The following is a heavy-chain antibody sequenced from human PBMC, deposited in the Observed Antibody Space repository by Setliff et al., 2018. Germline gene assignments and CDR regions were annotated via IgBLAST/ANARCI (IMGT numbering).Heavy chain of an antibody. CDR3: ARDRLTTSSIDY. CDR2: IIPISGTI. Sequence: EASVKVSCKASGGTFSNYGIDWVRQAPGQGLEWMGRIIPISGTIKYAQKFQGRVTISADKSTSTAYMELSSLTSDDAAVYYCARDRLTTSSIDYWGQGTLVTVSS. V-gene: IGHV1-69*06. CDR1: GGTFSNYG. J-gene: IGHJ4*02. D-gene: IGHD6-6*01.